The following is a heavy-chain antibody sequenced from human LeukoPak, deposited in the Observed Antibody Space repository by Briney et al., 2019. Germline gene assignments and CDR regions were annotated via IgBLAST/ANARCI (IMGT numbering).Heavy chain of an antibody. Sequence: PGGSLRLSCAASGXTFDYYAMNWVRQAPGKGLEWVSLISGDGGNTYYADSVKGRFTISRDNSKNSLYLQMNSLRTEDTALYYCAKDRRYSSRGIDYWGQGTLVTVSS. J-gene: IGHJ4*02. CDR3: AKDRRYSSRGIDY. V-gene: IGHV3-43*02. CDR2: ISGDGGNT. CDR1: GXTFDYYA. D-gene: IGHD6-13*01.